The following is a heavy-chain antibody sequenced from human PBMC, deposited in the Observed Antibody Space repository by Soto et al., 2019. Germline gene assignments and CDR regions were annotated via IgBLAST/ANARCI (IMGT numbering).Heavy chain of an antibody. CDR1: GFTFDDYA. Sequence: EVQLVESGGGLVQPGRSLRLSCAASGFTFDDYAMHWVRQAPGKGLEWVSGISWNSGKIGYADSVKGRFTISRDNAKNSLYLQMNSLRAEDTALYYCATLGTIDTGGMDVWGQGTTVTVPS. J-gene: IGHJ6*02. V-gene: IGHV3-9*01. CDR2: ISWNSGKI. D-gene: IGHD2-2*01. CDR3: ATLGTIDTGGMDV.